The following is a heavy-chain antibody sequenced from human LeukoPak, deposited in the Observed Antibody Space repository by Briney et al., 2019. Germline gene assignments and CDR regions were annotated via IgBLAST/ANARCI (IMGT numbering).Heavy chain of an antibody. CDR3: ARAGPNDHRFDY. V-gene: IGHV3-30-3*01. CDR1: GFTITNYA. Sequence: GGSLRLSCAASGFTITNYAIHWVRQAPGKGLEWVAVISYHGGSQYYADSVKGRFTISRDTLKNTVFLQMFSLRPEDTAIYYCARAGPNDHRFDYWGQGTLVTVSS. J-gene: IGHJ4*02. CDR2: ISYHGGSQ. D-gene: IGHD1-1*01.